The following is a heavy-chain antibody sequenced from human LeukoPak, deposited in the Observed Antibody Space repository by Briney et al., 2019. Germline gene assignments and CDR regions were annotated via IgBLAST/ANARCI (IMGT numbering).Heavy chain of an antibody. V-gene: IGHV3-30*03. Sequence: PGRSLRLSCAASGFTFSSYGMHWVRQAPGKGLEWVAVISYDGSNKYYADSVKGRFTISRDNSKNTLYLQMNSLRAEDTAVYYCARDGIIAQKGRSPNNYYYMDVWGKGTTVTVSS. CDR3: ARDGIIAQKGRSPNNYYYMDV. J-gene: IGHJ6*03. CDR2: ISYDGSNK. D-gene: IGHD1-26*01. CDR1: GFTFSSYG.